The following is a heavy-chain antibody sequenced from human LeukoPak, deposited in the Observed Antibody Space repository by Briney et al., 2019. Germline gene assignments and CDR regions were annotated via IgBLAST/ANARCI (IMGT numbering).Heavy chain of an antibody. Sequence: GGSLRLSCAASGFTFSSYAMHWVRQAPGKGLEYVSGISSNGGSTNYANSVKGRFTISRDNSKNTLYLQMASLRVEDMAVYYCARDLRGSNAYWGRGTLVTVSS. CDR2: ISSNGGST. CDR3: ARDLRGSNAY. CDR1: GFTFSSYA. D-gene: IGHD1-26*01. V-gene: IGHV3-64*01. J-gene: IGHJ4*02.